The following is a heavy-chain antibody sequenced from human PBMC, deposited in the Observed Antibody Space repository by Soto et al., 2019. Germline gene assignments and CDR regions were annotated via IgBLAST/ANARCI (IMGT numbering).Heavy chain of an antibody. CDR3: ARHSGPFGYDSSGNDAFDI. Sequence: GESLKISCKGSGYSFTSYWISWVRQMPGKGLEWMGRIDPSDSYTNYSPSFQGHVTISADKSISTAYLQWSSLKASDTAMYYCARHSGPFGYDSSGNDAFDIWGQGTMVTVSS. CDR1: GYSFTSYW. CDR2: IDPSDSYT. V-gene: IGHV5-10-1*01. J-gene: IGHJ3*02. D-gene: IGHD3-22*01.